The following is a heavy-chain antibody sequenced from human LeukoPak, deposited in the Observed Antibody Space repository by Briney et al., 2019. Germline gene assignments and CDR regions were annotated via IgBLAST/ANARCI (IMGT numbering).Heavy chain of an antibody. J-gene: IGHJ4*02. CDR3: ARRGYSYGSLDDY. CDR1: GGSISSSSYY. D-gene: IGHD5-18*01. V-gene: IGHV4-39*01. Sequence: SETLSLTCTVSGGSISSSSYYWGWICQPPGKGLEWIGSIYYSGSTYYNPSLKSRVTISVDTSKNQFSLKLSSVTAADTAVYYCARRGYSYGSLDDYWGQGTLVTVSS. CDR2: IYYSGST.